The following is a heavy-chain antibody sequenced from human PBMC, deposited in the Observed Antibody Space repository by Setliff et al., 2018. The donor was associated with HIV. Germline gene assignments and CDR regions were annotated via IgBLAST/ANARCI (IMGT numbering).Heavy chain of an antibody. D-gene: IGHD3-10*01. CDR2: ISGYSGKT. CDR1: GYTFSNFG. J-gene: IGHJ3*02. CDR3: AREAPRYASGAFDM. Sequence: ASVKVSCKSSGYTFSNFGVSWVRQAPGQGLEWLGYISGYSGKTHFSPRLQGRLTMTTDTSTDTVYLELRSLASDDTAIYYCAREAPRYASGAFDMWGLGTMVTVSS. V-gene: IGHV1-18*01.